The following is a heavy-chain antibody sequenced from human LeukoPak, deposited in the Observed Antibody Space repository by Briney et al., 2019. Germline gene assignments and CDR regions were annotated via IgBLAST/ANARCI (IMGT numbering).Heavy chain of an antibody. CDR1: GFAFSSYW. CDR2: IKRDASEI. D-gene: IGHD2-2*02. V-gene: IGHV3-7*01. CDR3: ARICLVPAATPDALDI. Sequence: PGGSLRLSCAASGFAFSSYWMAWVRQAPGKGLEWVANIKRDASEIYYVDSVKGRFTISRDNTKNSLYLQMNSLRVEDTAVYYCARICLVPAATPDALDIWGQGTMVTVSS. J-gene: IGHJ3*02.